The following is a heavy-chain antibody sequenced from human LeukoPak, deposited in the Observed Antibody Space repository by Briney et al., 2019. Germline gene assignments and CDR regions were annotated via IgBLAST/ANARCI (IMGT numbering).Heavy chain of an antibody. D-gene: IGHD1-26*01. CDR3: AKSPSGWELYYFDY. V-gene: IGHV3-23*01. J-gene: IGHJ4*02. CDR1: GFTFSSYA. CDR2: ISGSGGST. Sequence: GGSLRLSCAASGFTFSSYAMSWVRQAPGKGLEWVSAISGSGGSTYYADSVKGRFTISRNNSKNTLYLQMNSLRAEDTAVYYCAKSPSGWELYYFDYRGQGTLVTVSS.